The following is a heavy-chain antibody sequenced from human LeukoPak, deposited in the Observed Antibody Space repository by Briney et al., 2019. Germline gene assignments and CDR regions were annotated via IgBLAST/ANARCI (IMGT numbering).Heavy chain of an antibody. J-gene: IGHJ4*02. V-gene: IGHV3-15*01. D-gene: IGHD4-23*01. CDR3: TTGPAGGIDDY. CDR1: GFTLSDAW. CDR2: IKSITDGGTT. Sequence: GGSLRLSCAASGFTLSDAWMSWVRQAPGKGLEWVGRIKSITDGGTTDYAAPVKGRFTISRDDSKNTLYLQMNSLKTEDTAVYYCTTGPAGGIDDYWGQGTLVTVSS.